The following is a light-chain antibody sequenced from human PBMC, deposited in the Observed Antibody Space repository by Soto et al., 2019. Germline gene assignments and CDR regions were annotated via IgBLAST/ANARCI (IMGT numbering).Light chain of an antibody. V-gene: IGLV2-23*01. CDR1: SSDVVTYNL. CDR2: EGT. CDR3: CSYAGSSTHVV. Sequence: QSALTQPASVSGSPGQSITISCTGTSSDVVTYNLVSWYQQCPGKAPKLMTYEGTKRPSGVSNRFSGSKSGNTASLTISGLQAEDEADYYCCSYAGSSTHVVFGGGTKLTVL. J-gene: IGLJ2*01.